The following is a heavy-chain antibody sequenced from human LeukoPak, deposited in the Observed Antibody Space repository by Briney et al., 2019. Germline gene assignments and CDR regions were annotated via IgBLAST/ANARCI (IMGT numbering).Heavy chain of an antibody. Sequence: GESLKISCAASGFTFSSYAMSWVRQAPGKGLEWVSAISGSGGSTYYADSVKGRFTISRDNSKNTLYLQMNSLRAEDTAVYYCAKDRYYYDSSGYYAPDAFDIWGQGTMVTVSS. D-gene: IGHD3-22*01. J-gene: IGHJ3*02. CDR2: ISGSGGST. CDR3: AKDRYYYDSSGYYAPDAFDI. CDR1: GFTFSSYA. V-gene: IGHV3-23*01.